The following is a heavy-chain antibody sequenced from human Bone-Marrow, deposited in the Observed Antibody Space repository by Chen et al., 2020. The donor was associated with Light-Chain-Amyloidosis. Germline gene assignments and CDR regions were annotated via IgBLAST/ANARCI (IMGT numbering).Heavy chain of an antibody. CDR1: GYTFTGYY. Sequence: QVQLVQSGAEVKKPGASVKVSCKASGYTFTGYYMHWVRQAPGQGLEWMGWINPNSGGTNYAQKFQGRVTMTRDTSISTAYMELSRLRSDDTAVYYCARVPHYYDSSGYYPIWGQGTLVTVSS. D-gene: IGHD3-22*01. J-gene: IGHJ4*02. CDR3: ARVPHYYDSSGYYPI. CDR2: INPNSGGT. V-gene: IGHV1-2*02.